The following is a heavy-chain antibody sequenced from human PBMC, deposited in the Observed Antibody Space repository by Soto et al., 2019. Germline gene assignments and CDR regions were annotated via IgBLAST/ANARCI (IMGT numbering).Heavy chain of an antibody. D-gene: IGHD2-2*01. J-gene: IGHJ3*02. V-gene: IGHV4-31*03. CDR1: GGSISSGGYY. Sequence: SETLSLTCTVSGGSISSGGYYWSWIRQHPGKGLEWIGYIYYSGSTYYNPSLKSRVTISVDTSKNQFSLKLSSVTAADTAVYYCASFQDIVVVPAARGAFDIWGQGTMVTVSS. CDR2: IYYSGST. CDR3: ASFQDIVVVPAARGAFDI.